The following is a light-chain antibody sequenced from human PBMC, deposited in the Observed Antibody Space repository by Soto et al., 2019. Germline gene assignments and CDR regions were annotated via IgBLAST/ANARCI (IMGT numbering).Light chain of an antibody. CDR1: LSVTSY. V-gene: IGKV3D-15*01. CDR3: QQYNNWPLG. J-gene: IGKJ4*01. Sequence: NVLTHSPGTLSLSPWERATLSCRASLSVTSYLAWYQKKPGQPPRLLTYGAYNRPTGIPDRFTGSGSGTEFTLIISSLQSEDFAVYYCQQYNNWPLGFGGGTKVDIK. CDR2: GAY.